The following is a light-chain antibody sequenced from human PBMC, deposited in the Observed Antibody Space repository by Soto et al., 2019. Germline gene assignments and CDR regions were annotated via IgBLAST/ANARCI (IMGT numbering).Light chain of an antibody. CDR1: QSIGYW. CDR3: KQYRRHWT. CDR2: QAS. Sequence: DIQMTQSPSTVYASVGDRVTLSCRASQSIGYWLAWYQQKPGQAPVLLIEQASSLQIGVSSRFYGSGSGTDFTLTITSLQTEDVATYYCKQYRRHWTFGPGTKVEIK. J-gene: IGKJ1*01. V-gene: IGKV1-5*03.